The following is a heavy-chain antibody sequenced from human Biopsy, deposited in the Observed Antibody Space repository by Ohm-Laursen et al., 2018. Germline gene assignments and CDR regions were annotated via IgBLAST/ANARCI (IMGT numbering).Heavy chain of an antibody. J-gene: IGHJ5*02. CDR1: GGSISSSTTYY. V-gene: IGHV4-39*01. Sequence: SETLSLTCAVSGGSISSSTTYYWAWLRQPPGKGLEWIGSIYNTETTFYNPSLKSRVTISVDTSTNLFSLKVSSVTAADTALYFCARHPTGFWFDPWGHGTLVTVSS. CDR3: ARHPTGFWFDP. CDR2: IYNTETT.